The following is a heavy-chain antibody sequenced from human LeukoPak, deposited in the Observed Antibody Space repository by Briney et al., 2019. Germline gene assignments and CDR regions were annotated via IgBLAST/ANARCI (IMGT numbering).Heavy chain of an antibody. CDR1: GGSISSYY. J-gene: IGHJ5*02. CDR3: TTLKLGTMVRGDRNWFGP. CDR2: IYYSGST. D-gene: IGHD3-10*01. Sequence: SETLSLTCTVSGGSISSYYWSWIRQPPGKGLEWIGYIYYSGSTNYNPSLKSRVIISVDTSKNQFSLKLSSVTAADTAVYYCTTLKLGTMVRGDRNWFGPWGQGTLVTVSS. V-gene: IGHV4-59*01.